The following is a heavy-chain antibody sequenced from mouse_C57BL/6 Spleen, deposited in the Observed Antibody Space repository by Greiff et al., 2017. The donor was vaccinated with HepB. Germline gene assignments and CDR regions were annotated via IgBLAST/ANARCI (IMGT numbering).Heavy chain of an antibody. CDR2: ITPSSGYT. Sequence: VQRVESGAELAKPGASVKLSCKASGYTFTSYWMHWVKQRPGQGLEWIGYITPSSGYTKYNQKFKDKATLTADKSSSTAYMQLSSLTYEDSAVYYCARSGWTTVDYYAMDYWGQGTSVTVSS. D-gene: IGHD1-1*01. CDR3: ARSGWTTVDYYAMDY. J-gene: IGHJ4*01. V-gene: IGHV1-7*01. CDR1: GYTFTSYW.